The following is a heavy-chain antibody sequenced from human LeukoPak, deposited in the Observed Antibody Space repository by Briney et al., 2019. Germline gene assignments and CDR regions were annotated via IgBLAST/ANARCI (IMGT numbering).Heavy chain of an antibody. V-gene: IGHV1-18*01. CDR1: GYTFTSYG. CDR3: ASAYRDSKYSGSYHYDY. Sequence: ASVKVSCKASGYTFTSYGISWVRQAPGQGLEGMGWISAYNGNTNYAQKLQGRVTMTTDTSTSTAYMELRSLRSDDTAVYYCASAYRDSKYSGSYHYDYWGQGTLVTVSS. D-gene: IGHD1-26*01. CDR2: ISAYNGNT. J-gene: IGHJ4*02.